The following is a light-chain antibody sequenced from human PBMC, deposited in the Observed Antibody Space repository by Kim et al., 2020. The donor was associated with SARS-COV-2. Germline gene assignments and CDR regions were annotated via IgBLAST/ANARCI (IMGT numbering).Light chain of an antibody. V-gene: IGKV1-16*01. CDR3: HQYNSYPIT. Sequence: AAVGDRVTITWRASQGISEDLAWYQQKPRKAPKSLIYAASSLQSGVPSRFSGSGSGRDFILTISSLQPEDIATYYCHQYNSYPITFGGGTKVDIK. J-gene: IGKJ4*01. CDR2: AAS. CDR1: QGISED.